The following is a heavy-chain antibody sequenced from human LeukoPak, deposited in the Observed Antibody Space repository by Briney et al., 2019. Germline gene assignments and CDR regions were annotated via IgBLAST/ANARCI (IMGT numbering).Heavy chain of an antibody. CDR1: GYTFTSYA. Sequence: ASVKVSCKASGYTFTSYAFSWVRQAPGQGLEWMGWISVYNANTKYAQKLQGRVTMTTDTSTSTAYMEPRSLRSDDTAVYYCARELYSGSYQAPRNLRPMYYWGQGTLVTVSS. J-gene: IGHJ4*02. V-gene: IGHV1-18*01. D-gene: IGHD1-26*01. CDR3: ARELYSGSYQAPRNLRPMYY. CDR2: ISVYNANT.